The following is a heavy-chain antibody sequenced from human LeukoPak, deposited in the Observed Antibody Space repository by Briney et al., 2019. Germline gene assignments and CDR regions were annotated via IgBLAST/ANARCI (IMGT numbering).Heavy chain of an antibody. D-gene: IGHD3-22*01. CDR1: GGSISSYY. CDR3: ARVTHGYYYDSSRYYLPPHWYFDL. V-gene: IGHV4-59*01. J-gene: IGHJ2*01. Sequence: SETLSLTCTVSGGSISSYYWSWIRQPPGNGLEWIGYIYYSGSTNCNPSLKSRVTISVDTSKNQFSLKLSSVTAADTAVYYCARVTHGYYYDSSRYYLPPHWYFDLWGRGTLVTVSS. CDR2: IYYSGST.